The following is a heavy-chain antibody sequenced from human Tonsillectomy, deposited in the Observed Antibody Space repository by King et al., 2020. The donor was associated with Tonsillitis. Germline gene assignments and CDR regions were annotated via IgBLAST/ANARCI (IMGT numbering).Heavy chain of an antibody. CDR2: IKHKAEGETT. Sequence: VQLVESGGGLVKPGGSLRLSCAASGFIFRDAWMNWFRQAPGKGLEWVGRIKHKAEGETTDYAAPVKGRFTISRDDSKNILYLQMDSLKTEDTALYYCTTDHESGGSYVIASIVWGQGTLVTVSS. V-gene: IGHV3-15*01. CDR3: TTDHESGGSYVIASIV. CDR1: GFIFRDAW. D-gene: IGHD3-16*01. J-gene: IGHJ4*02.